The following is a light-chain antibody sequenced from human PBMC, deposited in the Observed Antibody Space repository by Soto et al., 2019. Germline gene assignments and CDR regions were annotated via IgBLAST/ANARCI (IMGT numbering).Light chain of an antibody. V-gene: IGKV1-5*03. Sequence: DIQMTQSPSTLSASVGDRVTITCRASQTISNWLAWYQQKPGKAPKLLIYKASTLEGEVPSRFSGSGSETEFTLTINSLQPDDSATYYCQQYHTYWWTFGQGTKVDI. CDR2: KAS. J-gene: IGKJ1*01. CDR1: QTISNW. CDR3: QQYHTYWWT.